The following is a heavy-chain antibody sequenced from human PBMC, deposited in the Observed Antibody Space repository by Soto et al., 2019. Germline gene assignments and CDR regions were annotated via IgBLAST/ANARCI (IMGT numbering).Heavy chain of an antibody. CDR1: GGTFSSYA. D-gene: IGHD2-2*02. CDR2: IIPIFGTA. J-gene: IGHJ5*02. CDR3: ARGFRYCSSTSCYRFDP. V-gene: IGHV1-69*01. Sequence: QVQLVQSGAEVKKPGSSVKVSCKASGGTFSSYAISWVRQAPGQGPEWMGGIIPIFGTANYAQKFQGRVTITADESTSTAYMELSSLRSEDTAVYYCARGFRYCSSTSCYRFDPWGQGTLVTVSS.